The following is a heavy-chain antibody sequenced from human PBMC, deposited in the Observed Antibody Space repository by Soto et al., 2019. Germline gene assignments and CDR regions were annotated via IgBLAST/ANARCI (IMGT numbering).Heavy chain of an antibody. Sequence: QVQLRESGPGLVKPAQTLSLTCTVSGGSITSGGSYWSSVRHVPGKGLEWIEHIYYSGRTNYNPSLKRRAAMSVDTSRNHLSLKLDSVTAADTAVYYCAKALPGGTIYYMNAWGEGTRVTVSS. J-gene: IGHJ6*03. D-gene: IGHD1-7*01. CDR2: IYYSGRT. V-gene: IGHV4-31*02. CDR3: AKALPGGTIYYMNA. CDR1: GGSITSGGSY.